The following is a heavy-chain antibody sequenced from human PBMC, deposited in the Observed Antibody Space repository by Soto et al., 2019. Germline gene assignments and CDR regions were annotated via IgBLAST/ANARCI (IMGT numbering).Heavy chain of an antibody. CDR1: GYTFTSYA. CDR3: ARPKYSYGRKYYYGMDV. Sequence: ASVKVSCKASGYTFTSYAMHWVRQAPGQRLEWMGWINAGNGNTKYSQKFQGRVTITRDTSASTAYMELSSLRSEDTAVYYCARPKYSYGRKYYYGMDVWGQGTTVTVSS. V-gene: IGHV1-3*01. CDR2: INAGNGNT. D-gene: IGHD5-18*01. J-gene: IGHJ6*02.